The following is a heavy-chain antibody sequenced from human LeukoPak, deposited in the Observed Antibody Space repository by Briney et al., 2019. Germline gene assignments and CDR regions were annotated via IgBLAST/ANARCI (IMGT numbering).Heavy chain of an antibody. Sequence: SETLSLTCAVYGGSFSGYYWSWIRRPPGKGLEWIGEINHSGSTNYNPSLKSRVTISVDTSKNQFSLKLSSVTAADTAVYYCARVRDTIFGVPRYFQHWGQGTLVTVSS. CDR1: GGSFSGYY. CDR3: ARVRDTIFGVPRYFQH. CDR2: INHSGST. D-gene: IGHD3-3*01. J-gene: IGHJ1*01. V-gene: IGHV4-34*01.